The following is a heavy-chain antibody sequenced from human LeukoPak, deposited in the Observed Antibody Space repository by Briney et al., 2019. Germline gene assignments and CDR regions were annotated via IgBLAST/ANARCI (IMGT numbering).Heavy chain of an antibody. CDR2: IYYSGST. Sequence: PSETLSLTCTVSGGSISSSSYYWGWIRQPPGKGLEWIGSIYYSGSTYYNPSLKSRVTISVDTSKNQFSLKLSSVTAADTAVYYCARFLCLGVAFFDPWGQGTLVTVSS. J-gene: IGHJ5*02. V-gene: IGHV4-39*07. CDR1: GGSISSSSYY. CDR3: ARFLCLGVAFFDP. D-gene: IGHD2-8*01.